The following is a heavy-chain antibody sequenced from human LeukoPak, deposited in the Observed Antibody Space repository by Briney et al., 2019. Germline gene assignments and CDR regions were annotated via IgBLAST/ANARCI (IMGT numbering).Heavy chain of an antibody. Sequence: ASVKVSCKASGYTFTSYYMHWVRQAPGQGLEWMGLINPSGGTTGYAQKFQGRVTMTRDTSTSIVYMELSSLRSEDTAVYYCARSGKNTFDYWGQGTLVTVSS. D-gene: IGHD1-26*01. J-gene: IGHJ4*02. CDR3: ARSGKNTFDY. V-gene: IGHV1-46*03. CDR2: INPSGGTT. CDR1: GYTFTSYY.